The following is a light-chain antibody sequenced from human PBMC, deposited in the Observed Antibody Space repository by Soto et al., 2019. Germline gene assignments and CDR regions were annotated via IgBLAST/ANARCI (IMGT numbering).Light chain of an antibody. V-gene: IGLV2-23*01. Sequence: LTQPASVSGSPGHSITISCTGTSSDVGSYNLVSWYQQHPGKAPKLMIYEGSKRPSGVSNRFSGSKSGNTASLTISGLQAEDEADYYCCSYAGSSTSVVFGGGTKVTVL. J-gene: IGLJ2*01. CDR2: EGS. CDR3: CSYAGSSTSVV. CDR1: SSDVGSYNL.